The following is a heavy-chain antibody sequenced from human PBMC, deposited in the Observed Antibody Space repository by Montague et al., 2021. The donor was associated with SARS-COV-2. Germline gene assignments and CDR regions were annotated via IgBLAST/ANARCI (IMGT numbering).Heavy chain of an antibody. D-gene: IGHD3-3*01. CDR1: GRRVRGYY. CDR3: ARGQVTIFAVLIMLPAAGASDV. CDR2: INHSGSR. Sequence: SETLSLTCTGPGRRVRGYYGTGRRRSRGKGREWIGEINHSGSRKYNPSLKNRVTISVDKSKNQISLKLTSVTAADTATYYCARGQVTIFAVLIMLPAAGASDVWGQGTTVTVSS. J-gene: IGHJ3*01. V-gene: IGHV4-34*01.